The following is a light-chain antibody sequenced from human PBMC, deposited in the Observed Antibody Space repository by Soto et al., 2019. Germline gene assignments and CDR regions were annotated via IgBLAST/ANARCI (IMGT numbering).Light chain of an antibody. V-gene: IGKV1-5*03. CDR2: KAS. Sequence: DIPMTQTPSTLSASVGDRVTITCRASQRISSWLAWYQQKPGKATKLLIYKASTLESGVPSRFRGSGSETEFTLTIGSLQPDDFSTSYYQHYTSYPWTFGHGNKVEIK. CDR3: QHYTSYPWT. J-gene: IGKJ1*01. CDR1: QRISSW.